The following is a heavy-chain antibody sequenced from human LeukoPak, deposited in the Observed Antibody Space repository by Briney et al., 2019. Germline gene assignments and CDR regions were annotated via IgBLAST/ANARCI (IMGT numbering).Heavy chain of an antibody. CDR1: GSTFSTYS. CDR3: VSDIVVAVADSNLDAFDI. D-gene: IGHD2-15*01. Sequence: SGGSLRLSCVDSGSTFSTYSMNWVRQAPGKGLEWISSISGSGGSTYYADSVKGRFAISRDNSRNRLYLQMNSLTDADTAVYFCVSDIVVAVADSNLDAFDIWGQGTMVTVSA. CDR2: ISGSGGST. J-gene: IGHJ3*02. V-gene: IGHV3-23*01.